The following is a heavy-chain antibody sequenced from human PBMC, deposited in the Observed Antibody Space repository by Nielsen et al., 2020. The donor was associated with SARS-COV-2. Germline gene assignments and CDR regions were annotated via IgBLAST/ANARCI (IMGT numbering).Heavy chain of an antibody. CDR3: ARDGSSSTSVNYYYMDV. CDR2: INPSGGST. CDR1: GYTFTGYY. J-gene: IGHJ6*03. V-gene: IGHV1-46*01. Sequence: ASVKVSCKASGYTFTGYYMHWVRQAPGQGLEWMGIINPSGGSTSYAQKFQGRVTMTRDTSTSTVYMELSSLRSEDTAVYYCARDGSSSTSVNYYYMDVWGKGTTVTVSS. D-gene: IGHD6-6*01.